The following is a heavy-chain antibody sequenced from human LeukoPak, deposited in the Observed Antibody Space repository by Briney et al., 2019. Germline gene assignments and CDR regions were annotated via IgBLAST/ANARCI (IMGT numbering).Heavy chain of an antibody. CDR2: IYDSVST. V-gene: IGHV4-59*08. Sequence: PETLCLTCAVPGGSISRYYSSWVRQPPGKGLEWIGWIYDSVSTNYNPSLMRGVTISVDTSKDQFSLKLSSVTAADTAVYYCERSQSYGPRDHYNWFDHWGQGTLVTVSS. CDR1: GGSISRYY. J-gene: IGHJ5*02. D-gene: IGHD1-26*01. CDR3: ERSQSYGPRDHYNWFDH.